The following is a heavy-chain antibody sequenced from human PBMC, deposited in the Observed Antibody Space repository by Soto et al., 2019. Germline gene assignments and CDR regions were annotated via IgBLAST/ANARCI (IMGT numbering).Heavy chain of an antibody. J-gene: IGHJ6*03. CDR3: AKDVVPAAYYYYYYMDV. CDR1: GFTFSSYA. D-gene: IGHD2-2*01. CDR2: ISGSGGST. V-gene: IGHV3-23*01. Sequence: GGSLRLSCAASGFTFSSYAMSWVRQAPGKGLEWVSAISGSGGSTYYADSVKGRFTISRDNSKNTLYLQMNSLRAEDTAVYYCAKDVVPAAYYYYYYMDVWGKGTTVTVSS.